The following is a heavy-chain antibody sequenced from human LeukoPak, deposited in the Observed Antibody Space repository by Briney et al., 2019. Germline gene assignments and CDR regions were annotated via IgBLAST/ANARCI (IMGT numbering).Heavy chain of an antibody. J-gene: IGHJ6*03. CDR2: ISGSCGST. D-gene: IGHD3-9*01. CDR3: AKEAYYDILTGYGAQYYYYYYMDV. CDR1: GFTFSSYA. Sequence: GGSLRLSWAASGFTFSSYAMSWVRQPPGKGLEWVSAISGSCGSTYYADSVKGRFTISRDNSKNTLYLQMNSLRAEDTAVYYCAKEAYYDILTGYGAQYYYYYYMDVWGKGTTVTVSS. V-gene: IGHV3-23*01.